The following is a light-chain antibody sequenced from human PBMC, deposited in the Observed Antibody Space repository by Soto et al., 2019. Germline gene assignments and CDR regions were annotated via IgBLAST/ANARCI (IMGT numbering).Light chain of an antibody. Sequence: IVMTQSPATLSVSPGERATLSCRASQCVSSNLAWYQQKPGQAPRLLIYGASTRATGIPARFSGSGSGTEFTLTISSLQSEDFAVYYCQQYNNWPQTFGQGTKVEIK. CDR1: QCVSSN. CDR2: GAS. V-gene: IGKV3-15*01. J-gene: IGKJ1*01. CDR3: QQYNNWPQT.